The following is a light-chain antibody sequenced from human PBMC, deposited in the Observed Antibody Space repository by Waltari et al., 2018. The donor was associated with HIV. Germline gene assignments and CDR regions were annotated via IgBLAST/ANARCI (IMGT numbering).Light chain of an antibody. CDR3: GTWDPRLSVGV. V-gene: IGLV1-51*01. CDR1: SSTLANDY. J-gene: IGLJ2*01. CDR2: DNN. Sequence: QSVLTQPPSVSAAPGQTVPISCSGSSSTLANDYVSWYQHVPGEAPKLLIYDNNTRPSGIPDRFSGSKSGTSATLDITGLQTGDEADYYCGTWDPRLSVGVFGGGTKLTVL.